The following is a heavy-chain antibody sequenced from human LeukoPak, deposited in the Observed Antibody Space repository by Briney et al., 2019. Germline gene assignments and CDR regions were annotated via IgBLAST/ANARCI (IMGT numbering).Heavy chain of an antibody. CDR1: GVTFSNYW. Sequence: GSLRLSCVDSGVTFSNYWMNWVRQAPGKGLEWVANINQDGSEKYYVDSVKGRFTISRDNAKKSLYLQMDSLRARDTAVYYCARDWVFWGQGTLVIVSS. CDR2: INQDGSEK. J-gene: IGHJ1*01. D-gene: IGHD2-8*01. V-gene: IGHV3-7*01. CDR3: ARDWVF.